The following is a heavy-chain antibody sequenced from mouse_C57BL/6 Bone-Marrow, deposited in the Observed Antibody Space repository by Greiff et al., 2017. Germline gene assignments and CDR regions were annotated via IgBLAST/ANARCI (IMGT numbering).Heavy chain of an antibody. CDR1: GYTFTSYG. CDR3: ASGPANWDVDYAMDY. CDR2: IYPRSGNT. J-gene: IGHJ4*01. V-gene: IGHV1-81*01. D-gene: IGHD4-1*01. Sequence: VKVVESGAELARPGASVKLSCKASGYTFTSYGISWVKQRTGQGLEWIGEIYPRSGNTYYNEKFKGKATLTADKSSSTAYMELRSLTSEDSAVYFCASGPANWDVDYAMDYWGQGTSVTVSS.